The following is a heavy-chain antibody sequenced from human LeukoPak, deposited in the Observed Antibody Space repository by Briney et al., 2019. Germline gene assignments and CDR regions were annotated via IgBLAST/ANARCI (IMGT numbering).Heavy chain of an antibody. CDR1: GYTFTGYY. V-gene: IGHV1-69*13. J-gene: IGHJ4*02. CDR3: ASRRFGDLLFDY. Sequence: GASVKVSCKASGYTFTGYYMHWVRQAPGQGLEWMGAIILMFGTSHYAQNFQGRVTITADESTNTVYMELSSLRSEDTAMYYCASRRFGDLLFDYWGQGTLVTVSS. D-gene: IGHD3-10*01. CDR2: IILMFGTS.